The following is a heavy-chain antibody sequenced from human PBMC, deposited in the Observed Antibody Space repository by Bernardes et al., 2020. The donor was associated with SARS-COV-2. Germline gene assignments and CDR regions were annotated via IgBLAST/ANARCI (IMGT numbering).Heavy chain of an antibody. CDR1: GFTFSSYW. D-gene: IGHD3-22*01. CDR2: ISTDGRTP. V-gene: IGHV3-74*01. Sequence: GGSLRLSCAASGFTFSSYWMHWVRQTPGKGLEWLSRISTDGRTPNYADSVEGRFTISRDNAKNTLWLQMNSLGADDTAVYYCTRGASSGYRIDYWGTGTLVNVSS. CDR3: TRGASSGYRIDY. J-gene: IGHJ4*02.